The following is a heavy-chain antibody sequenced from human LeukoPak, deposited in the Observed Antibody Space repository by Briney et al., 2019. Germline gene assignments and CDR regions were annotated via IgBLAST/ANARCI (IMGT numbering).Heavy chain of an antibody. D-gene: IGHD3-16*01. CDR3: ARGLRSSDY. CDR1: GFTFSTYA. J-gene: IGHJ4*02. CDR2: ISYSGKNT. V-gene: IGHV3-23*01. Sequence: GGSLRLSCAASGFTFSTYAMTWVRQAPGKGLEWVSAISYSGKNTYYADSLKGRFTISRDDSKNTLYLQMNSLRAEDTAVYYCARGLRSSDYWGQGTLVTVSS.